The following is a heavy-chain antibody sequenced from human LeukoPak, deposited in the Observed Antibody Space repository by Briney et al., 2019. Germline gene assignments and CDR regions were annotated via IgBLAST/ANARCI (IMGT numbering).Heavy chain of an antibody. CDR1: GFSFSSHW. V-gene: IGHV3-74*01. CDR3: ARDPSVNNAIGYNWFDH. Sequence: GESLRLSCAASGFSFSSHWMHWVRHAPGKGLVWVSRINSDGSVRNYADSVEGRFIISRDNAKNTLYLQMNNLGVEDTAVYFCARDPSVNNAIGYNWFDHWGQGALVTVSS. CDR2: INSDGSVR. D-gene: IGHD2/OR15-2a*01. J-gene: IGHJ5*02.